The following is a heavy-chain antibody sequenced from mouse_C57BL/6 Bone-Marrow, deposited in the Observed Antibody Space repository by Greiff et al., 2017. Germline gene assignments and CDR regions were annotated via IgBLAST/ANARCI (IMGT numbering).Heavy chain of an antibody. J-gene: IGHJ3*01. CDR3: ARPGSYSCSYFAD. D-gene: IGHD1-1*01. Sequence: EVQLVEPGAGLVKPGGSLKLSCAASGFTFSSYAITWVRQSPGQRLEWVAYICTGGGYTYYADTVKGRVTMSGDNATNTPYLQMSSLKSEDSAMYYCARPGSYSCSYFADWGTGTPVTVSA. CDR1: GFTFSSYA. V-gene: IGHV5S21*01. CDR2: ICTGGGYT.